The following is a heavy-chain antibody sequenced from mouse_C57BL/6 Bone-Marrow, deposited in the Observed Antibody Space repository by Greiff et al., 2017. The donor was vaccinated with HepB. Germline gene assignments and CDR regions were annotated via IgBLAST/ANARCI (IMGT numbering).Heavy chain of an antibody. CDR2: ISGGGGNT. Sequence: EVKVEESGGGLVKPGGSLKLSCAASGFTFSSYTMSWVRQTPEKRLEWVATISGGGGNTYYPDSVKGRFTISRDNAKNTLYLQMSSLRSEDTALYYCARLYYYGSSYVDYWGQGTTLTVSS. CDR3: ARLYYYGSSYVDY. V-gene: IGHV5-9*01. D-gene: IGHD1-1*01. CDR1: GFTFSSYT. J-gene: IGHJ2*01.